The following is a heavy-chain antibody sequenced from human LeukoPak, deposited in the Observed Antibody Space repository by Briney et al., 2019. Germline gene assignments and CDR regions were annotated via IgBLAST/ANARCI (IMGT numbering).Heavy chain of an antibody. CDR1: GYTLTELS. V-gene: IGHV1-24*01. D-gene: IGHD3-10*01. J-gene: IGHJ5*02. CDR2: FDPEDGET. Sequence: ASVKVSCKVSGYTLTELSMHWVRQAPGKGLEWMGGFDPEDGETIYAQKFQGRVTMTEDTSTDTAYMELSSLRSEDTAVYYCARGVLVREGSWFDPWGQGTLVTVSS. CDR3: ARGVLVREGSWFDP.